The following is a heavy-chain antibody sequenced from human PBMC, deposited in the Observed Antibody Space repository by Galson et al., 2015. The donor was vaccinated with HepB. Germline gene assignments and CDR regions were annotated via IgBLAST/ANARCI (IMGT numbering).Heavy chain of an antibody. CDR1: GYTFSSSG. D-gene: IGHD3-22*01. CDR3: ARDLYYYDTSNYRGAFDL. V-gene: IGHV1-18*01. Sequence: SGYTFSSSGINWVRQAPGQGLEWMGGISTYNGNTNYAQKFQGRVTMTRDTSTRTAYMDLRSLRSDDTAVYYCARDLYYYDTSNYRGAFDLWGQGTMVTVSS. CDR2: ISTYNGNT. J-gene: IGHJ3*01.